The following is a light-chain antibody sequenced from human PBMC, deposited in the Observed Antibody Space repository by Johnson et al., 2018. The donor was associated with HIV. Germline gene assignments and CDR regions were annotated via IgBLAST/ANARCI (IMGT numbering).Light chain of an antibody. Sequence: QSVLTQPPSVSAAPGQKVSISCSGSSSNIGDNYVSWYQQVPGTAPKLLIYEDTKRPSGIPDRFSGSKSGTSATLGITGLQTGDEADYYCGTWHSSLTSGGVFGTGTKVTVL. V-gene: IGLV1-51*02. J-gene: IGLJ1*01. CDR2: EDT. CDR3: GTWHSSLTSGGV. CDR1: SSNIGDNY.